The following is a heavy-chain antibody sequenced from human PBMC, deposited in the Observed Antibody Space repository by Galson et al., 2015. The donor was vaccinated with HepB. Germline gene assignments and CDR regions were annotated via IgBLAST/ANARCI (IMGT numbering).Heavy chain of an antibody. CDR1: GYTFTGYY. J-gene: IGHJ3*02. V-gene: IGHV1-2*04. Sequence: SVKVSCKASGYTFTGYYMHWVRQAPGQGLEWMGWINPNSGGTNYAQKFQGWVTMTRDTSISTAYMELSRLRSDDTAVYYCARARYSGSSNDAFDIWGQGTMVTVSS. CDR3: ARARYSGSSNDAFDI. CDR2: INPNSGGT. D-gene: IGHD1-26*01.